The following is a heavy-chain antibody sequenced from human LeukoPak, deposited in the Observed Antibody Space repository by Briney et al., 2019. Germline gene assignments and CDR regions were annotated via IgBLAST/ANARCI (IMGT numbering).Heavy chain of an antibody. CDR3: ARDQGVLLWFGELPHPGYYYYYGMDV. CDR1: GYTFTSYY. Sequence: ASVKVSCKASGYTFTSYYIHWVRQAPGQGLEWMGIINPSGGSTSYAQKFQGRVTMTRDTSTSTVYMELNSLRAEDTAVYYCARDQGVLLWFGELPHPGYYYYYGMDVWGQGTTVTVSS. CDR2: INPSGGST. J-gene: IGHJ6*02. D-gene: IGHD3-10*01. V-gene: IGHV1-46*01.